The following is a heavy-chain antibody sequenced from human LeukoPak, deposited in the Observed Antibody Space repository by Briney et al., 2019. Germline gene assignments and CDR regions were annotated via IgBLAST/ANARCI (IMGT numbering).Heavy chain of an antibody. D-gene: IGHD3-22*01. CDR2: IYYSGST. CDR3: ARYLGQVVIGNFDY. CDR1: GGSISSSSYY. J-gene: IGHJ4*02. Sequence: SETLSLTCTVSGGSISSSSYYWGWIRQPPGKGLEWIGSIYYSGSTYYNPSLKSRVTISVDTSKNQFSLKLSSVTAADTAVYYCARYLGQVVIGNFDYWGQGTLVTVSS. V-gene: IGHV4-39*01.